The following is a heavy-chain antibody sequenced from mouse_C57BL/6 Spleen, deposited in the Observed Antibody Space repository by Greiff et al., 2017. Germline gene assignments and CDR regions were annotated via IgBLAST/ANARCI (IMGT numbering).Heavy chain of an antibody. V-gene: IGHV3-6*01. CDR1: GYSITSGYY. Sequence: EVQLQQSGPGLVKPSQSLSLTCSVTGYSITSGYYWNWIRQFPGNKLEWMGYISYDGSNNYNPSLKNRISITRDTSKNQFFLKLNSVTTEDTATYYCAREDYDAYYYAMDYWGQGTSVTVSS. CDR2: ISYDGSN. CDR3: AREDYDAYYYAMDY. D-gene: IGHD2-4*01. J-gene: IGHJ4*01.